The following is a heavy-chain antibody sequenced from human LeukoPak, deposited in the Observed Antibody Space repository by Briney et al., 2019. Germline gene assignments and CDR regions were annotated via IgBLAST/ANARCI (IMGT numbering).Heavy chain of an antibody. CDR2: INHSGST. CDR3: ASKRIAAAGLAWFDP. CDR1: GGSISSGGYY. Sequence: PSQTLSLTCTVSGGSISSGGYYWSWIRQPPGKGLEWIGEINHSGSTNYNPSLKSRVTISVDTSKNQFSLKLSSVTAADTAVYYCASKRIAAAGLAWFDPWGQGTLVTVSS. D-gene: IGHD6-13*01. J-gene: IGHJ5*02. V-gene: IGHV4-30-2*01.